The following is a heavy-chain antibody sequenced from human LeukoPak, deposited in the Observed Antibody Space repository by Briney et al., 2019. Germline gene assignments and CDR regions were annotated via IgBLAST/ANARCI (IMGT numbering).Heavy chain of an antibody. V-gene: IGHV3-21*01. J-gene: IGHJ4*02. CDR1: GFTFSSYS. CDR2: ISSGSGYI. D-gene: IGHD6-19*01. CDR3: ATDFDSGRP. Sequence: KPGGSLRLSCAASGFTFSSYSMNWVRQAPGKGLEWVSSISSGSGYIYYADSVKGRFTISRDNAKNSLYLQMNSLRDEDTAVYYCATDFDSGRPWGQGTLVTVSS.